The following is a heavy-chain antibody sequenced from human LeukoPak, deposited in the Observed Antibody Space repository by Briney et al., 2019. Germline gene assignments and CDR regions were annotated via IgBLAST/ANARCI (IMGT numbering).Heavy chain of an antibody. D-gene: IGHD3-10*01. V-gene: IGHV1-2*06. CDR2: IISNSGDT. J-gene: IGHJ4*02. CDR1: RYSFSDYA. Sequence: ASVKVSCKSSRYSFSDYAMHWVRQAPGQGLEWMGQIISNSGDTRYAQKCQGRVTMTRDTTISTAYMDLSGLTFDDTAVYYCARGGSGSGYLYYFDQWGQGTLVTVSS. CDR3: ARGGSGSGYLYYFDQ.